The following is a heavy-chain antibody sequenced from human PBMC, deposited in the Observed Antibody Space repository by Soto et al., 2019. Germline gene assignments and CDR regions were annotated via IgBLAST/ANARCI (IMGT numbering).Heavy chain of an antibody. D-gene: IGHD3-22*01. J-gene: IGHJ4*02. CDR3: ARGGKVVITPYYFDY. CDR1: GFTFSSYG. V-gene: IGHV3-33*01. Sequence: QVQLVESGGGVVQPGRSLRLSCAASGFTFSSYGMHWVRQAPGKGLEWVAVIWYDGSKKYYADSVKGRFTISRDNSKNTLYLQMNSLRAEDTAVYYCARGGKVVITPYYFDYWGQGTLVTVSS. CDR2: IWYDGSKK.